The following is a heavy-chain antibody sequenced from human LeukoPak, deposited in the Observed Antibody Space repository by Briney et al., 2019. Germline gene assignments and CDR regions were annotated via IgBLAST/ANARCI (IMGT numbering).Heavy chain of an antibody. CDR1: GGSISSYY. D-gene: IGHD3-9*01. Sequence: SETLSLTCTVSGGSISSYYWGWIRQPPGKGLEWIGQIYYTGNTYYNPSLGRRVTISLDTSRIQFSLILTSVTAADTAVYYCARGGTYNDILSFDPWGQGTLVTVSS. J-gene: IGHJ5*02. CDR3: ARGGTYNDILSFDP. CDR2: IYYTGNT. V-gene: IGHV4-59*01.